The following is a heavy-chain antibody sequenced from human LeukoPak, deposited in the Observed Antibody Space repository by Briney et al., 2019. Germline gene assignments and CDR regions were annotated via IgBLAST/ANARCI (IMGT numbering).Heavy chain of an antibody. Sequence: SETLSLTCAVYGGSFSGYYWSWIRQPPGKGLEWIGEINHSGGTNYNSSLKSRVTISVDTSKNQFSLKLSSVTAADTAVYYCARGNYYDSSGYPEYYYYYYMDVWGKGTTVTVSS. D-gene: IGHD3-22*01. CDR3: ARGNYYDSSGYPEYYYYYYMDV. CDR1: GGSFSGYY. CDR2: INHSGGT. V-gene: IGHV4-34*01. J-gene: IGHJ6*03.